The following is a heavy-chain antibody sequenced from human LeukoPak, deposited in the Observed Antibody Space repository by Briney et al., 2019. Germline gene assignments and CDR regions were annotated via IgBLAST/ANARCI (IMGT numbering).Heavy chain of an antibody. V-gene: IGHV3-48*03. CDR1: GFTFSSYE. J-gene: IGHJ3*02. CDR3: AREAVGDAVDM. D-gene: IGHD1-26*01. CDR2: ISNSGTIT. Sequence: GGSLRPSCAASGFTFSSYEMNWVRQAPGKGLEWVSYISNSGTITYYAASVKGRFTISRDNAKSSLYLQMSSLRAEDTAVYYCAREAVGDAVDMWGQGTMVTVSS.